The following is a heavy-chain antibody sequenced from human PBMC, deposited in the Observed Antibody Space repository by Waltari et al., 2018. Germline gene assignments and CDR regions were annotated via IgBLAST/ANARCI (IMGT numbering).Heavy chain of an antibody. CDR1: GYSISSGYY. J-gene: IGHJ4*02. CDR3: ARHFYSGSYPIFDY. CDR2: IYHSGST. V-gene: IGHV4-38-2*01. D-gene: IGHD1-26*01. Sequence: QVQLQESGPGLVKPSETLSLTCAVSGYSISSGYYWGWIRQPPGKGLEWIGSIYHSGSTYYNPSLKSRVTISVDTSENQFSLKLSSVTAADTAVYYCARHFYSGSYPIFDYWGQGTLVTVSS.